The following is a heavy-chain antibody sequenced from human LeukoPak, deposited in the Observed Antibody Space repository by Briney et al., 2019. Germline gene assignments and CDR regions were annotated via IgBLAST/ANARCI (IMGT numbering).Heavy chain of an antibody. CDR1: GFTFNSYG. D-gene: IGHD2-8*02. CDR3: ARRAATGGYHFDY. J-gene: IGHJ4*02. V-gene: IGHV3-33*01. CDR2: IWYDGTNK. Sequence: AGGSLRLSCAASGFTFNSYGVHWVRQAPGKGLEWVALIWYDGTNKFYADSVKGRFTISRDNSKNTVYLQMNSLRAEDAAVYCCARRAATGGYHFDYWGQGTLVTVSS.